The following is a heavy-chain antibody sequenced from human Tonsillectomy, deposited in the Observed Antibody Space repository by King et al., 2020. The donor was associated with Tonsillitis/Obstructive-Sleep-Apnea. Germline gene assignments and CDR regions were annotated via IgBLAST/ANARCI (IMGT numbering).Heavy chain of an antibody. D-gene: IGHD2-2*01. J-gene: IGHJ6*03. CDR2: IFYIGST. Sequence: QLQESGPGLVKPSETLSLTCTVSGGSISSYYWSWIRQPPVKGLEWFGYIFYIGSTTYNPPLKSRVTISVDTSKNQFSLKLSSLTAADTAVYYCARDHCSSTSCYGNYYYMDVWGKGTTVTVSS. CDR1: GGSISSYY. V-gene: IGHV4-59*01. CDR3: ARDHCSSTSCYGNYYYMDV.